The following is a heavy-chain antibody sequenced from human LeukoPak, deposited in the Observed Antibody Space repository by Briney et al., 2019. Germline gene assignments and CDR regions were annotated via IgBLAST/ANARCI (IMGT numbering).Heavy chain of an antibody. CDR1: GYTFTGYY. J-gene: IGHJ5*02. V-gene: IGHV1-2*04. CDR2: INPNSGGT. D-gene: IGHD3-10*01. Sequence: ASVKVSCKASGYTFTGYYMHWVRQAPGQGLEWMGWINPNSGGTNYAQEFQGWVTMTRDTSISTAYMELSRLRSDDTAVYYCARNAYYYGSGSYYNWFDPWGQGTLVTVSS. CDR3: ARNAYYYGSGSYYNWFDP.